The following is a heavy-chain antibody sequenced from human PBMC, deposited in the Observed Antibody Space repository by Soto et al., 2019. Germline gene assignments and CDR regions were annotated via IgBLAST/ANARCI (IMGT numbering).Heavy chain of an antibody. Sequence: QVQLVQSGAEVKKPGSSVKVSCKASGGTFSSYAISWVRQAPGQGLEWMGGIIPISGTANYAQKFQGSVTITADESTSTAYVELSSLRSEDTAVYYCARSQGSSTSLEIYYYYYYGMDVWGQGTTVTVSS. V-gene: IGHV1-69*01. J-gene: IGHJ6*02. CDR1: GGTFSSYA. D-gene: IGHD2-2*01. CDR2: IIPISGTA. CDR3: ARSQGSSTSLEIYYYYYYGMDV.